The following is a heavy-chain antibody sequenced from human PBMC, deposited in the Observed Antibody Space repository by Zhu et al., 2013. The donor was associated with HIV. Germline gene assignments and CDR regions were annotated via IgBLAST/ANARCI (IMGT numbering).Heavy chain of an antibody. V-gene: IGHV1-18*01. CDR2: IRADNSNT. Sequence: QVRLVQSGAEMKQPGASVTVSCQASGYTLPGYGINWVRQAPGQGLEWMGWIRADNSNTEYAQKFQGRVSMTTDTSRTTAYLELRSLRSDDTAVYYCAGNFWNGYYFYYGMGVWGQGTTVTVS. J-gene: IGHJ6*02. CDR3: AGNFWNGYYFYYGMGV. CDR1: GYTLPGYG. D-gene: IGHD3-3*01.